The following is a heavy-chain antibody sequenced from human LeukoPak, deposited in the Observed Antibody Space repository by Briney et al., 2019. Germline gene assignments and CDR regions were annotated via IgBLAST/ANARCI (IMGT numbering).Heavy chain of an antibody. CDR2: TYYRPKWYN. CDR1: GDSVSSNSAA. Sequence: SQTLSLTCAISGDSVSSNSAAWNWIRQSPSRVLEWLGRTYYRPKWYNDYAVSVKSRITINPDTSKNQFSLQLNSVTPEDTAVYYCARDRGASSWSYPYYSDYWGQGTLVTVSS. J-gene: IGHJ4*02. D-gene: IGHD6-13*01. V-gene: IGHV6-1*01. CDR3: ARDRGASSWSYPYYSDY.